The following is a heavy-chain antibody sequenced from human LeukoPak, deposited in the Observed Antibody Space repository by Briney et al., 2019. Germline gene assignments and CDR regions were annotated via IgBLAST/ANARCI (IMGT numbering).Heavy chain of an antibody. CDR2: INHSGST. CDR3: ARGRTKRAYCSSTSCSNRFDP. V-gene: IGHV4-34*01. D-gene: IGHD2-2*01. CDR1: GGSFSGYY. Sequence: SETLSLTCAVYGGSFSGYYWSWIRQPPGKGLEWIGEINHSGSTNYNPSLKSRVTISVDTSKNQFSLKLSSVTAADTAVYYCARGRTKRAYCSSTSCSNRFDPWGQGTLVTVSS. J-gene: IGHJ5*02.